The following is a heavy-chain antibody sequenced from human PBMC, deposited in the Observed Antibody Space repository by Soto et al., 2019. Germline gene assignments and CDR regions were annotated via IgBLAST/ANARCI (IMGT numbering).Heavy chain of an antibody. CDR1: GFTFSSYA. V-gene: IGHV3-23*01. Sequence: GGSLRLSCAASGFTFSSYAMNWVRQTSGKGLEWVSAISDSGDNTYYADSVKGRLTISRDNSKNTLYLQMNSLRAEDTAIYYCANSPSPDYYDTSGYYFLYWGQGTLVTVSS. D-gene: IGHD3-22*01. CDR3: ANSPSPDYYDTSGYYFLY. CDR2: ISDSGDNT. J-gene: IGHJ4*02.